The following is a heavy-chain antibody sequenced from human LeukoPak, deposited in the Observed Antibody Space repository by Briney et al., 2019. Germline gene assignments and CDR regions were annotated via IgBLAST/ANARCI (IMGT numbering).Heavy chain of an antibody. CDR2: ISWDGGST. D-gene: IGHD6-19*01. CDR1: GFTFDDYT. Sequence: GGSLRLSCAASGFTFDDYTMHWVRQAPGKGLEWVSLISWDGGSTYYADSVKGRFTISRDNSKNSLYLQMNSLRTEDTALYYCAKNVAGTHYNIDYWGQGTLVTVSS. V-gene: IGHV3-43*01. J-gene: IGHJ4*02. CDR3: AKNVAGTHYNIDY.